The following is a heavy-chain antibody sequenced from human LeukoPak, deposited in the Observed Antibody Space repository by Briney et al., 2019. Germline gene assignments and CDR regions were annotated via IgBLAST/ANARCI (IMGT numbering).Heavy chain of an antibody. CDR1: GYTFTGYY. D-gene: IGHD4-17*01. Sequence: ASVKVSCKASGYTFTGYYMHWVRQAPGQGLEWMGWINPNSGGTNYAQKFQGRVTMTRDTSISTAYMELSRLRSDDTAVYYCARHSWVTTPSTFDYWGQGTLVTVSS. J-gene: IGHJ4*02. V-gene: IGHV1-2*02. CDR3: ARHSWVTTPSTFDY. CDR2: INPNSGGT.